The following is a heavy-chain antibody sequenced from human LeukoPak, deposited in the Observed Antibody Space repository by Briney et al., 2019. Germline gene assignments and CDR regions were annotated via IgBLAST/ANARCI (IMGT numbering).Heavy chain of an antibody. Sequence: GWALRLSCAASRFTFTNYSMNWVRQAPGKGLESVSSISSLSNYIYYADSVKGRFTISRDNAKNSLYLQMNSLRAEDTALYYCARGGENSGFDYWGQGTLVIVSS. D-gene: IGHD6-19*01. CDR3: ARGGENSGFDY. J-gene: IGHJ4*02. CDR2: ISSLSNYI. CDR1: RFTFTNYS. V-gene: IGHV3-21*01.